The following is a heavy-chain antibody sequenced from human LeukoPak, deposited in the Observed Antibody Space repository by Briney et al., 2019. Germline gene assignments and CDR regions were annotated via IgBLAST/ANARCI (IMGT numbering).Heavy chain of an antibody. J-gene: IGHJ4*02. CDR3: ASSGYSYGYAFDY. V-gene: IGHV4-38-2*02. D-gene: IGHD5-18*01. Sequence: PSETLSLTCTVSGYSISSGYYWGWIRQPPGKGLEWIGSIYHSGSTYYNPSLKSRVTISVDTSKNQFSLKLSSVTAADTAVYYCASSGYSYGYAFDYWGQGTLVTVSS. CDR1: GYSISSGYY. CDR2: IYHSGST.